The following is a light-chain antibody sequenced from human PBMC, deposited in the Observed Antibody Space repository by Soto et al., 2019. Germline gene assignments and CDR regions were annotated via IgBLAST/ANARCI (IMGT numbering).Light chain of an antibody. Sequence: EIVLTQSPATLSLSPGERATLSCRASQSVSSYLAWYQQKTGQAPRLLIYDASNRATGIPARFSGSGSGTDFTLTISSLAPEDFAVYYCQQRSNWPFTFGGGTKVEIK. J-gene: IGKJ4*01. CDR3: QQRSNWPFT. CDR2: DAS. CDR1: QSVSSY. V-gene: IGKV3-11*01.